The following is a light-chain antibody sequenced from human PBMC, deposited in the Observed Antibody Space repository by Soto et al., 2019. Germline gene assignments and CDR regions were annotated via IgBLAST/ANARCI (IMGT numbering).Light chain of an antibody. V-gene: IGLV2-14*03. CDR1: SSDVGGYNF. Sequence: QSALTQPASVSGSPGQSITISCTGTSSDVGGYNFVSWYQHHPGKGPRLMIYDVNNRPSGVSSRFFGSKSGNTASLTISGLQDEDEAHYYCSSYTSSATLVFGGGTKVTVL. CDR2: DVN. J-gene: IGLJ2*01. CDR3: SSYTSSATLV.